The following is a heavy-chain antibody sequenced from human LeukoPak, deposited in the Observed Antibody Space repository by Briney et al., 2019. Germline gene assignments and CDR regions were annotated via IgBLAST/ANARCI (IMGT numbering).Heavy chain of an antibody. CDR3: AKDPYSSSWYGIFDY. J-gene: IGHJ4*02. CDR1: GFIFSSYA. CDR2: ISGSGGST. Sequence: PGGSLRLSCAASGFIFSSYAMSWVRQAPGKGLEWVSTISGSGGSTYYADSVKGRFTISRDNSKNTVYLQMNSLRAEDTAVYYCAKDPYSSSWYGIFDYWGQGTLVTVSS. V-gene: IGHV3-23*01. D-gene: IGHD6-13*01.